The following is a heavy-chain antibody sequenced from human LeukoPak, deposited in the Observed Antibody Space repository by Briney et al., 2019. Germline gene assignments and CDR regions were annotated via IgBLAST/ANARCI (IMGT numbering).Heavy chain of an antibody. CDR2: TVGAHALL. J-gene: IGHJ6*02. D-gene: IGHD2-15*01. Sequence: GGSLRLSCAVYGLTFSDYRMIWVRQAQEKRLEWFSVTVGAHALLQYSHSVNACFTISTHTSNNSVYLQMNSLTPEYTALYFCASYIQPPPGMVVSGQGTPFSASS. CDR1: GLTFSDYR. V-gene: IGHV3-23*01. CDR3: ASYIQPPPGMVV.